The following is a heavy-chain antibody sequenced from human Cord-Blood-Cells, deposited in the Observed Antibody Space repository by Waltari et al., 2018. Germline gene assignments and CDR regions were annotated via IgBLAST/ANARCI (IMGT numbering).Heavy chain of an antibody. D-gene: IGHD3-3*01. CDR1: GYTFTGYY. Sequence: QVQLVQSGAEVKKPGASVKVSCTALGYTFTGYYRHWGSQAPDQGLEWMGWINPNSGGTNYAQKFQGRVTMTRDTSISTAYMELSRLRSDDTAMYYCASNDFWSGYYYYYYMDVWGKGTTVTVSS. CDR2: INPNSGGT. J-gene: IGHJ6*03. CDR3: ASNDFWSGYYYYYYMDV. V-gene: IGHV1-2*02.